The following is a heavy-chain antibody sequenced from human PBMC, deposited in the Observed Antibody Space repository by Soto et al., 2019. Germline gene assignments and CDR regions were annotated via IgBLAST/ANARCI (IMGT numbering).Heavy chain of an antibody. D-gene: IGHD3-10*01. CDR1: GFTVTAHY. J-gene: IGHJ6*02. V-gene: IGHV3-53*01. Sequence: HPGGSLRLSCAASGFTVTAHYVAWVRQAPGRGLEWVSLIYSGGGKYYADSVKGRFTISRDTSEKTFYLQMNSLRSEDMAVYYCARSDPAYAYGLNVWGQGTTVTVSS. CDR3: ARSDPAYAYGLNV. CDR2: IYSGGGK.